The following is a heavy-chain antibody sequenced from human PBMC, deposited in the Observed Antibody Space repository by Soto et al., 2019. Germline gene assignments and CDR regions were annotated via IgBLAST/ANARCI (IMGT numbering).Heavy chain of an antibody. D-gene: IGHD4-4*01. Sequence: DVQLVEAGGGLVQPGGSLRLSCAAFGLTFSSYEINWVLQAPGKGLEWVSYISSGGRTTYYADSVKGRFTISRDNAKNSLFLQMTSLRAEDTAVYYCARVGRRWLQYYYDYWGQGTLVTVSS. CDR3: ARVGRRWLQYYYDY. CDR1: GLTFSSYE. J-gene: IGHJ4*02. CDR2: ISSGGRTT. V-gene: IGHV3-48*03.